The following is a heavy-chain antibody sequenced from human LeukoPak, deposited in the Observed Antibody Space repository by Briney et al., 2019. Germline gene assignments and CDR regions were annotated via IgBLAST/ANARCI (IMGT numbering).Heavy chain of an antibody. CDR2: IKEDGSAK. J-gene: IGHJ4*02. Sequence: GGSLRLSCAASGFTFSTHWMSWVRQAPGKGLEWVANIKEDGSAKYSVESAKGRFTISRDNAKNTLYLQMNSLRAEDTAVYYCARDSPGYGAYDLGWGQGTLVTVSS. CDR3: ARDSPGYGAYDLG. D-gene: IGHD5-12*01. CDR1: GFTFSTHW. V-gene: IGHV3-7*04.